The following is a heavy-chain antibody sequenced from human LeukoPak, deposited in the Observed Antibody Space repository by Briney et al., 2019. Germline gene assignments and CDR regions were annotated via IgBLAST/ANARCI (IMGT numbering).Heavy chain of an antibody. CDR3: ARVPLNYCDSRGPSIIHWYLDL. D-gene: IGHD3-22*01. V-gene: IGHV3-66*02. CDR1: GFTVSSNY. Sequence: PGGSLRLSCAASGFTVSSNYMSWVRQAPGKGLECVSVIYSGGSTYYADSVKGRFTISRDNSKNTLYLQMNSLRAEDTALYYCARVPLNYCDSRGPSIIHWYLDLWGRGTLVTVSS. J-gene: IGHJ2*01. CDR2: IYSGGST.